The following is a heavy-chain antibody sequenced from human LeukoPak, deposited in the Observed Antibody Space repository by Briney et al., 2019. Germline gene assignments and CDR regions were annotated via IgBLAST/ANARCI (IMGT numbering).Heavy chain of an antibody. CDR2: ISYDGSNK. J-gene: IGHJ4*02. Sequence: GGSLRLSCAASGFTFSSYAMHWVRQAPGKGLEWVAVISYDGSNKYYADSVKGRFTISRDNSKNTQYLQMNSLRAEDTAVYYCARQEVVAATYDYWGQGTLVTVSS. CDR3: ARQEVVAATYDY. V-gene: IGHV3-30-3*01. CDR1: GFTFSSYA. D-gene: IGHD2-15*01.